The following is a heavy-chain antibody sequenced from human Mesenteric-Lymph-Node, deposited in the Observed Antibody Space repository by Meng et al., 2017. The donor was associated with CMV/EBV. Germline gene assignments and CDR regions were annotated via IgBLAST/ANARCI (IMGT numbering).Heavy chain of an antibody. CDR2: IHGGGSKI. V-gene: IGHV5-51*01. J-gene: IGHJ6*02. CDR3: ARQGSYHYYYGMDV. CDR1: GFTFSTFE. Sequence: GESLKISCEGSGFTFSTFEIAWVRQMPGKGLEWMGLIHGGGSKIGYGPSFAGHVTISADKSISTAYLQWSSLKASDTAMYYCARQGSYHYYYGMDVWGQGTTVTVSS. D-gene: IGHD6-13*01.